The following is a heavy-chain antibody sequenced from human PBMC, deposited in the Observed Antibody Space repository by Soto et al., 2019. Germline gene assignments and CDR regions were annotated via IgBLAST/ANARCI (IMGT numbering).Heavy chain of an antibody. V-gene: IGHV1-69*13. J-gene: IGHJ6*02. CDR2: IIPIFGTA. Sequence: SVKVSCKASGGTFSSYAISWVRQAPGQGLEWMGGIIPIFGTANYAQKFQGRVTITADESTSTAYMELSSLRSEDTAVYYCATVLRFLEWLPRDYYYYGMDVWGQGTTVTVSS. CDR3: ATVLRFLEWLPRDYYYYGMDV. CDR1: GGTFSSYA. D-gene: IGHD3-3*01.